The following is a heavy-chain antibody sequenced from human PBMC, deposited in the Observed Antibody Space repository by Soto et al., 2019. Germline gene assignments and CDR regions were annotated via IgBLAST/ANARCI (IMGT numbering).Heavy chain of an antibody. D-gene: IGHD2-2*01. V-gene: IGHV1-18*01. CDR2: ISAYNGNT. CDR1: GYTFTRYG. CDR3: ARDLDCISTSCYLSFDY. J-gene: IGHJ4*02. Sequence: QVELVQSGAEVKKPGASVKVSCKASGYTFTRYGISWVRQAPGQGLEWMGWISAYNGNTNYAQKLQGRVTMTTDTSTSTAYMELRSLRSDDTAVYYCARDLDCISTSCYLSFDYWGQGTLVTVSS.